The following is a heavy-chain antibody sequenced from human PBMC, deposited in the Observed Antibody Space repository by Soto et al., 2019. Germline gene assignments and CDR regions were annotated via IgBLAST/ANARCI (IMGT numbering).Heavy chain of an antibody. D-gene: IGHD2-15*01. CDR3: ARDRGSTCGGADS. J-gene: IGHJ4*02. V-gene: IGHV3-30-3*01. Sequence: QVQLVESGGGVVQPGRSLRLSCAASGFTFSSYAMHWVRQAPGKGLEWVAVISYDGSNKYYADSVTGRFTIARDNSKNTLYLQMHSLKTEDTAVYDCARDRGSTCGGADSWGQGTLVTVSS. CDR2: ISYDGSNK. CDR1: GFTFSSYA.